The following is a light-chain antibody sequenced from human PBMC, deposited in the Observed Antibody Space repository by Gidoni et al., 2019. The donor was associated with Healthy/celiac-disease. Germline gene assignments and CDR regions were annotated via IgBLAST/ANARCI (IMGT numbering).Light chain of an antibody. CDR2: LGS. CDR1: QSLLHSNGYNY. Sequence: DIVMTQSPLSMPVTPAEPASISCRSSQSLLHSNGYNYLDWYLQKPGQSPQLLISLGSNRASGVPDRFSGSGSGTDFTLKISRVEAEDVGVYYCMQALQTRTFGQGTKVEIK. J-gene: IGKJ1*01. V-gene: IGKV2-28*01. CDR3: MQALQTRT.